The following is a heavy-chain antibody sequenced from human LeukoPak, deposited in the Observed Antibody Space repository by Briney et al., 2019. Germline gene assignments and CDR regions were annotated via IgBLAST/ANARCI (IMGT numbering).Heavy chain of an antibody. J-gene: IGHJ6*03. D-gene: IGHD1-26*01. V-gene: IGHV1-2*02. CDR2: INPNSGGT. Sequence: ASVKVSCKASGYTFTGYYMHWVRQAPGQGLEWMGWINPNSGGTNYAQKFQGRVTMTRDTSISTAYMELSRLRSDDTAVYYCATGSGSYYHYYYYMDVWGKGTTVTVSS. CDR1: GYTFTGYY. CDR3: ATGSGSYYHYYYYMDV.